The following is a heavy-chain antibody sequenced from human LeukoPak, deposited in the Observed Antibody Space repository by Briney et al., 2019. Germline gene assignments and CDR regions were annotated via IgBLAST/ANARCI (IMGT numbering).Heavy chain of an antibody. CDR1: GFTFSTYA. CDR3: AKFRVVTTSRGVGLDY. J-gene: IGHJ4*02. D-gene: IGHD3-22*01. Sequence: PGGSLRLSCAASGFTFSTYAMSCVRQAPGKGLEWVSAVSADGFSTFYADSVKGRFSISRDNSKNTLYLQMNSLRAADTAVYYCAKFRVVTTSRGVGLDYWGQGTLVTVSS. CDR2: VSADGFST. V-gene: IGHV3-23*01.